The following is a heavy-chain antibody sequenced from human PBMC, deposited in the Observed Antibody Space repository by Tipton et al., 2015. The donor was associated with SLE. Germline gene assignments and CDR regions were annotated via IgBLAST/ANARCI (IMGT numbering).Heavy chain of an antibody. Sequence: LRLSRTVSGVSISSASYYWNWIRQPAGKGLEWIRRAYTTGSPYYNPSLESRVAISMDTSKNQFSLKLTAVTAADTAVYYCARTLDALDIWGQGTMVTVSS. CDR2: AYTTGSP. V-gene: IGHV4-61*02. CDR3: ARTLDALDI. CDR1: GVSISSASYY. J-gene: IGHJ3*02.